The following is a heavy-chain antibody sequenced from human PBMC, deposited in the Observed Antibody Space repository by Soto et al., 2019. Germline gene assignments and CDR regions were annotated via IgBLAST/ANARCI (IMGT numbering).Heavy chain of an antibody. V-gene: IGHV1-69*13. CDR2: IIPIFGTA. J-gene: IGHJ6*02. CDR3: ARSVTEGYYYGMDV. Sequence: ASVKVSCKASGGTFGSYARSWVRQAPGQGLEWMGGIIPIFGTANYAQKFQGRVTITADESTSTAYMELSSLRSEDTAVYYCARSVTEGYYYGMDVWGQGTTVTVSS. CDR1: GGTFGSYA. D-gene: IGHD4-4*01.